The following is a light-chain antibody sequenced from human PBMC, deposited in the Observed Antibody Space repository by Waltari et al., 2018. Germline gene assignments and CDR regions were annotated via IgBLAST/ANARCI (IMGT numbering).Light chain of an antibody. Sequence: EIVLTQSPGTLSLSPGERATLSCGASQSVGRTLAWYQQKPGQAPRLLIYGASNRATGTPDRFSGSGSGTDFSLTISRLDPADFAVYYCQHYVRLPVVFGQGTTVEIK. CDR3: QHYVRLPVV. J-gene: IGKJ1*01. V-gene: IGKV3-20*01. CDR1: QSVGRT. CDR2: GAS.